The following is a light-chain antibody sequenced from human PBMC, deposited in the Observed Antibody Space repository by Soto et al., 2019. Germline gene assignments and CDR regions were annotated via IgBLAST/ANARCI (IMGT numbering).Light chain of an antibody. Sequence: QSVLTQPASVSGSPGQSITISCTGTSSDVGGYDYVSWYQLHPGKAPKLMVYKVSIRPSGVSYRFSGSRSGNTASLTISGLQTEDEADYFCSSYSISTAYLFGTGTKVTVL. J-gene: IGLJ1*01. CDR3: SSYSISTAYL. CDR1: SSDVGGYDY. V-gene: IGLV2-14*01. CDR2: KVS.